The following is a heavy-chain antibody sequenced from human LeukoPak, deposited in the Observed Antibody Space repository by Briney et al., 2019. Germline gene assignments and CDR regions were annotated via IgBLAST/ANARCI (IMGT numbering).Heavy chain of an antibody. CDR1: GFTFSSYA. J-gene: IGHJ3*02. D-gene: IGHD6-19*01. V-gene: IGHV3-23*01. CDR2: ISGSGGST. Sequence: GGSLRLSCAASGFTFSSYAMSWVRQAPGKGLEWVSAISGSGGSTYYADSVKGRFTISRDNAKNTLYLQMNSLRAEDTAVYYCARGGAEYSSGREGAFDIWGQGTMVTVSS. CDR3: ARGGAEYSSGREGAFDI.